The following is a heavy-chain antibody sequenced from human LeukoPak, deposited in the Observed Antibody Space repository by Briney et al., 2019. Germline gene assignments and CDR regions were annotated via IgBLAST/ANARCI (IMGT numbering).Heavy chain of an antibody. J-gene: IGHJ4*02. V-gene: IGHV4-34*01. CDR2: INHSGST. CDR1: GGSFSGYY. D-gene: IGHD3-10*01. Sequence: PSETLSLTCAVYGGSFSGYYWSWIRQPPGEGLEWIGEINHSGSTNYNPSLKSRVTISVDTSKNQFSLKLSSVTAADTAVYYCARGGRRMVRDWGQGTLVTVSS. CDR3: ARGGRRMVRD.